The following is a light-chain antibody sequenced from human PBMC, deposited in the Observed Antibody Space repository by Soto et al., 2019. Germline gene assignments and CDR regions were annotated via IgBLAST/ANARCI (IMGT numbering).Light chain of an antibody. CDR3: CSYAGSRRV. V-gene: IGLV2-11*01. Sequence: QSALTQPRSVSGSPGQSVTISCIGTSSDVGGYNYVSWYQQHPGKAPKPMIYDVIKRPSGVPHRFSGSKSGNTASLTISGLQAEDEADYYCCSYAGSRRVFGTGTKVTVL. J-gene: IGLJ1*01. CDR1: SSDVGGYNY. CDR2: DVI.